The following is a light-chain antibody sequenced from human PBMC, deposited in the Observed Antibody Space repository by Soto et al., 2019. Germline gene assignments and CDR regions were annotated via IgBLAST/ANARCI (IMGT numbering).Light chain of an antibody. CDR1: NIGSKS. Sequence: SYELTQPPSVSVAPGQTARITCGGNNIGSKSVHWYQQRPGQAPVVVVYDDSDRPSGIPERFSGSNSGNTATLTISGLQAEDEADYYCSSYTSSSPYVFGTGTKLTVL. CDR3: SSYTSSSPYV. V-gene: IGLV3-21*02. CDR2: DDS. J-gene: IGLJ1*01.